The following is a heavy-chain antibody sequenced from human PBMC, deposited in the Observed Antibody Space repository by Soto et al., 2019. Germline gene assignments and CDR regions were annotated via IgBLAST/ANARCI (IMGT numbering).Heavy chain of an antibody. Sequence: GESLKISWKGSGYSFTSYWIGWVRPMPGKGLEWIGIIYPGDSDTRYSRSFQGQVTIAADKSIGTAYLQWSSLKDSDPAMYYGARHRITMVRGSVCSYYYMDVWGKGTTVTVSS. V-gene: IGHV5-51*01. CDR3: ARHRITMVRGSVCSYYYMDV. J-gene: IGHJ6*03. D-gene: IGHD3-10*01. CDR1: GYSFTSYW. CDR2: IYPGDSDT.